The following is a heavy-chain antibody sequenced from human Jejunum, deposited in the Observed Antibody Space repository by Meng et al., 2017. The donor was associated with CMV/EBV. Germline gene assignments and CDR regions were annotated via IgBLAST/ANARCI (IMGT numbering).Heavy chain of an antibody. D-gene: IGHD3-9*01. Sequence: SGFTFSDFWMHWVRQAPEKGLVWVSRINSDGSSTIYADSVKGRFTISRDNAKNALYLQMNSLRAEDTAEYYCARATISSLSGMDVWGQGTTVTVSS. CDR3: ARATISSLSGMDV. CDR2: INSDGSST. J-gene: IGHJ6*02. CDR1: GFTFSDFW. V-gene: IGHV3-74*01.